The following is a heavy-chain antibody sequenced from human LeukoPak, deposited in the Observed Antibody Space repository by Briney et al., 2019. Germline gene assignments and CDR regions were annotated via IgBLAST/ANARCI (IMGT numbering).Heavy chain of an antibody. CDR3: ASPSVSDYGDYAFDY. J-gene: IGHJ4*02. CDR1: GYTFTGYY. Sequence: ASVKVSCKASGYTFTGYYMRWVRQAPGQGLEWMGWINPNSGGTNYAQKFQGRATMTRDTSISTAYMELSRLRSDDTAVYYCASPSVSDYGDYAFDYWGQGTLVTVSS. V-gene: IGHV1-2*02. D-gene: IGHD4-17*01. CDR2: INPNSGGT.